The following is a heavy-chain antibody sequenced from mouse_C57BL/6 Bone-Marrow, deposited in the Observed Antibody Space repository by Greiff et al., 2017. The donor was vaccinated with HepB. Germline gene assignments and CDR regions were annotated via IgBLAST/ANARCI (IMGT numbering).Heavy chain of an antibody. CDR3: ARQLRLRGGGPYAMDY. J-gene: IGHJ4*01. CDR1: GYTFTSYW. CDR2: IYPGSGST. V-gene: IGHV1-55*01. Sequence: QVQLQQPGAELVKPGASVKMSCKASGYTFTSYWITWVKQRPGQGLEWIGDIYPGSGSTNYNEKFKSKATLTVDTSSSTAYMQLSSLTSEDSAVYYCARQLRLRGGGPYAMDYWGQGTSVTVSS. D-gene: IGHD3-2*02.